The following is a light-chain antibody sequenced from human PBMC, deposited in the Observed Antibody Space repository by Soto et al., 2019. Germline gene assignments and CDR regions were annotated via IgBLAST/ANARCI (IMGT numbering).Light chain of an antibody. CDR2: GAS. V-gene: IGKV3-15*01. Sequence: EIVMTQSPATLSVSPGERATLSCRASQSVSSNLAWYQQKPGQAPRLLIYGASTRATGIPARFSGSGSGTELTLTISSLQSEDFAVYYCQQYNNWPPLTFGGGTKGEIK. CDR1: QSVSSN. J-gene: IGKJ4*01. CDR3: QQYNNWPPLT.